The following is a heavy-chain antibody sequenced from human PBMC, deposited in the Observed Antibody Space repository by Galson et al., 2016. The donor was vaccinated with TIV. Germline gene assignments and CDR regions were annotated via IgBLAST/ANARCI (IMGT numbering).Heavy chain of an antibody. CDR2: ISHDGNNK. Sequence: SLRLSCATSGLTFGDFAMSWFRQTPGKGLEWVAIISHDGNNKDFADSVQGRFTISRDSSKNTVFLQMNSLRLEDTAVYFCTRDGRGNWKYVDYFGYWGQGTLVTVSS. CDR1: GLTFGDFA. V-gene: IGHV3-30*03. D-gene: IGHD1-7*01. J-gene: IGHJ4*02. CDR3: TRDGRGNWKYVDYFGY.